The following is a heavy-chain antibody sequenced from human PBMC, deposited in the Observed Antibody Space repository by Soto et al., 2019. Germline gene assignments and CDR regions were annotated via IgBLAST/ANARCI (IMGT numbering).Heavy chain of an antibody. D-gene: IGHD3-3*01. CDR3: AKAVYDFWSGSEYYYYYYGMDV. Sequence: PGGSLRLSCAASGFTFDDYDMHWVRQAPGKGLEWVSGISWNSGSIGYADSVKGRFTISRDNAKNSLYLQMNSLRAEDTALYYCAKAVYDFWSGSEYYYYYYGMDVWGQGTTVTVSS. CDR2: ISWNSGSI. V-gene: IGHV3-9*01. J-gene: IGHJ6*02. CDR1: GFTFDDYD.